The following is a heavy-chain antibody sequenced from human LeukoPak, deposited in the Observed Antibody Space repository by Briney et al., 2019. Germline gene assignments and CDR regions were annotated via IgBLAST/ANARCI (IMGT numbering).Heavy chain of an antibody. J-gene: IGHJ6*03. CDR2: ISYGGST. CDR1: GGSISSGGYY. Sequence: SQTLSLTCTVSGGSISSGGYYWTWIRQHPGKGLGWIGYISYGGSTYYNPSLKSRVSISVDTSKNRFSLKLSSVTAADTAVYYCARGAVLYYYYMDVWGKGTTVTVSS. V-gene: IGHV4-31*03. D-gene: IGHD2-15*01. CDR3: ARGAVLYYYYMDV.